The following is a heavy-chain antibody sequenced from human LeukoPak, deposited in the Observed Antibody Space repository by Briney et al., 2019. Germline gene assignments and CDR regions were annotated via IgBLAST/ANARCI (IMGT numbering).Heavy chain of an antibody. CDR3: ASGLNSGSGYYYYYYYYKDV. CDR1: GGSISSSSYY. Sequence: SETLSLTCTVSGGSISSSSYYWGWIRQPPGKGLEWIGSIYYSGSTYYNPSLKSRVTISVDTSKNQFSLKLSSVTAADTAVYYCASGLNSGSGYYYYYYYYKDVWGKGTTVTVSS. V-gene: IGHV4-39*07. D-gene: IGHD3-22*01. J-gene: IGHJ6*03. CDR2: IYYSGST.